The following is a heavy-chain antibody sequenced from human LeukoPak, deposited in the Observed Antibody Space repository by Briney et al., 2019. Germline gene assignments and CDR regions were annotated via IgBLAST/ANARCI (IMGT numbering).Heavy chain of an antibody. CDR2: IKQDGSEK. J-gene: IGHJ4*02. D-gene: IGHD3-10*01. Sequence: GGSLRLSCAASGFTFSSYWMSWVRQAPGKGLEWVANIKQDGSEKYYVDSVKGRFTISRDNSKNTLYLQMNSLRAEDTAVYYCAKAPLGSGSAYYFDYWGQGTLVTVSS. V-gene: IGHV3-7*01. CDR3: AKAPLGSGSAYYFDY. CDR1: GFTFSSYW.